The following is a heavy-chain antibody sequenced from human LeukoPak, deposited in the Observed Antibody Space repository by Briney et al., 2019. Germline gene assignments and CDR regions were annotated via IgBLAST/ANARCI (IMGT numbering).Heavy chain of an antibody. V-gene: IGHV3-30-3*02. CDR1: GFTFSSYA. CDR2: ISYDRSSV. Sequence: GGSLRLSCAASGFTFSSYAMSWVRQTPGKGLEWVAAISYDRSSVYYADSVKGRFTISRDNSRNTLYLQMNSLRAEDTAVYCCAKSRDTSGYSAFDYWGQGTLVAVSS. CDR3: AKSRDTSGYSAFDY. D-gene: IGHD3-22*01. J-gene: IGHJ4*02.